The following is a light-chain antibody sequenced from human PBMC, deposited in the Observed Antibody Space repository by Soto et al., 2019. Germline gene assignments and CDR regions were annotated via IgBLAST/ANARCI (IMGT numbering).Light chain of an antibody. CDR1: SGRIGSNY. J-gene: IGLJ2*01. V-gene: IGLV6-57*04. CDR2: EDR. Sequence: NFMLTQPHSVSESPGKTVTISCTRSSGRIGSNYVQWYQQRPGSAPTTVIYEDRQRPSGVPDRFSGSIDSSSNSASLTISGLKTEDEADYYCQSYHSGNVVFGGGTKLTVL. CDR3: QSYHSGNVV.